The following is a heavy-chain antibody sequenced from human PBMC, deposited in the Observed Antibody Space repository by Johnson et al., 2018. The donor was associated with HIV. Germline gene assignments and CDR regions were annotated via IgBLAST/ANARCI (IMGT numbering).Heavy chain of an antibody. V-gene: IGHV3-7*01. CDR2: IKQDGSEK. D-gene: IGHD3-22*01. Sequence: QLVESGGGLVQPGGSLRVSCVASGFSFSRYWMTWVRQAPGKGLEWVASIKQDGSEKYFVDSVKGRFTISRDNAKNSLYLQMNSLRAEDPAVYYCARDPFWLKAFDIWGQGTMVTVSS. CDR3: ARDPFWLKAFDI. CDR1: GFSFSRYW. J-gene: IGHJ3*02.